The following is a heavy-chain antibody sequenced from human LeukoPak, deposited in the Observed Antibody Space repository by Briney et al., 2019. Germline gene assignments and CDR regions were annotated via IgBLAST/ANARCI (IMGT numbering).Heavy chain of an antibody. CDR3: ARGSRGYSYG. D-gene: IGHD5-18*01. CDR1: GGSVSSGSYY. J-gene: IGHJ4*02. Sequence: SQTLSLTCTVSGGSVSSGSYYWSWIRQPPGKGLEWIGYIYYSASTNYNPSLKSRVTISVDTSNNQFSLKLSSVTAADTAVYYCARGSRGYSYGWGQGTLVTVSS. CDR2: IYYSAST. V-gene: IGHV4-61*01.